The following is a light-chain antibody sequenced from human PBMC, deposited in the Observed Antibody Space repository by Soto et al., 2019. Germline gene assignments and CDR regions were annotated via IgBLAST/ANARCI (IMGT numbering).Light chain of an antibody. V-gene: IGKV3-15*01. CDR2: AAS. J-gene: IGKJ5*01. Sequence: EIVMTQSPATLSVSPGERATLSCRASQSISNSLAWYQRKPGQAPRLLIYAASTRATDIPARFSGSGSGTEFTLTISSLQYEYFAIYYCQQYDNWPRTFGQGTRLEIK. CDR3: QQYDNWPRT. CDR1: QSISNS.